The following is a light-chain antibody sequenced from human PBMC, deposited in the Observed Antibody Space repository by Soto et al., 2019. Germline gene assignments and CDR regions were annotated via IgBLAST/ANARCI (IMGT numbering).Light chain of an antibody. CDR1: SSDIGAGYD. CDR3: QSYDSSLGGSKGV. J-gene: IGLJ3*02. CDR2: SNI. V-gene: IGLV1-40*01. Sequence: QSVLTQPPSMSGAPGQRVTISCTGSSSDIGAGYDVHWYQQFPGTAPKLLIYSNINRPSGVPDRFSGSKSGTSASLAITGLQAEDEADYYCQSYDSSLGGSKGVFGGGTKLTAL.